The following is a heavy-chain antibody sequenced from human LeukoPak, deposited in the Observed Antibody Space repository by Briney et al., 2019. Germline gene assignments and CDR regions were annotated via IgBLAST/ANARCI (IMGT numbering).Heavy chain of an antibody. CDR1: GGSISSYY. V-gene: IGHV4-59*01. CDR3: ARDSGMLGLYY. CDR2: IYYSGGT. D-gene: IGHD3-10*02. J-gene: IGHJ4*02. Sequence: SETLSLTCTVSGGSISSYYWSWIRQPPGKGLEWIGYIYYSGGTNYNPSLKSRVTISVDTSKNQFSLKLSSVTAADTAVYYCARDSGMLGLYYWGQGTLVTVSS.